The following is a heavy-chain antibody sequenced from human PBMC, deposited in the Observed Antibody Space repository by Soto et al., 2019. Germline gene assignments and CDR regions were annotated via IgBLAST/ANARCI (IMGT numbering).Heavy chain of an antibody. CDR3: ARGSSCYDDYGIYV. CDR2: IYDSGST. D-gene: IGHD6-13*01. J-gene: IGHJ6*02. V-gene: IGHV4-30-2*01. CDR1: GDSIRRGGYS. Sequence: PSETLSLTCAVSGDSIRRGGYSWTWIRQPPGKALEWIGNIYDSGSTSYNPSLKSRVTISVDTSKNQFSLRLTSVTAADTAVYFCARGSSCYDDYGIYVWGQWTTVTGS.